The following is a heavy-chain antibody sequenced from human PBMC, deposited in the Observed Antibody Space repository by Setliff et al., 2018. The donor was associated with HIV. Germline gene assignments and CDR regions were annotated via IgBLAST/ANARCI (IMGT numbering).Heavy chain of an antibody. J-gene: IGHJ6*03. D-gene: IGHD3-10*01. V-gene: IGHV1-18*01. CDR2: ISGYNGNT. Sequence: GASVKVSCKASGYTFTYYGISWVRQAPGQGLEWMGWISGYNGNTNFAQKLQGRVTLTTDTSTSTAYMELRSLRPDDTAVYYCARGADGDFHYYMDVWGKGTTVTV. CDR3: ARGADGDFHYYMDV. CDR1: GYTFTYYG.